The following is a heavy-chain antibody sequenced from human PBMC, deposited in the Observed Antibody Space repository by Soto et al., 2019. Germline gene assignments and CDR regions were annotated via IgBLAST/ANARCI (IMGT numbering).Heavy chain of an antibody. J-gene: IGHJ4*02. V-gene: IGHV5-51*01. CDR3: ARIGVEQQSPYYLDL. CDR2: IYPGDSDD. CDR1: GYSFPTYY. Sequence: GESLKISCQGSGYSFPTYYIAWVRQMPGKGLEWMGIIYPGDSDDSYTPSFQGQVTISADKSISTAYLQWSSLKASDTAIYYCARIGVEQQSPYYLDLWGQGTLVTVSS. D-gene: IGHD1-1*01.